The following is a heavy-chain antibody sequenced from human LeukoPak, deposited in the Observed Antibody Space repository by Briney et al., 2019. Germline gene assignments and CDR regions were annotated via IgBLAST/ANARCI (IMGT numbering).Heavy chain of an antibody. V-gene: IGHV1-18*01. Sequence: GASVKVSCKASGYTFISYGISWVRQAPGQGPEWMGWISGDKGNTNYARKFQGRVTMTTDTSTSTAYMELRSLRSDDTAVYYCAREGSYYDSSGYPLDAFDIWGQGTMVTVSS. CDR1: GYTFISYG. J-gene: IGHJ3*02. CDR3: AREGSYYDSSGYPLDAFDI. D-gene: IGHD3-22*01. CDR2: ISGDKGNT.